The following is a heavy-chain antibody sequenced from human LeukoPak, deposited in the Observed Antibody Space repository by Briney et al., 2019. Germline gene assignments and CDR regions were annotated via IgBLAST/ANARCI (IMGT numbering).Heavy chain of an antibody. Sequence: GGSLRLSCAASGFTFSSYATSWVRQAPGKGLEWVSAISGSGGSTYYADSVKGRFTISRDNSKNTLYLQMNSLRAEDTAVYYCAKDVFWSGYYPFDYWGQGTLVTVSS. J-gene: IGHJ4*02. CDR3: AKDVFWSGYYPFDY. V-gene: IGHV3-23*01. CDR1: GFTFSSYA. CDR2: ISGSGGST. D-gene: IGHD3-3*01.